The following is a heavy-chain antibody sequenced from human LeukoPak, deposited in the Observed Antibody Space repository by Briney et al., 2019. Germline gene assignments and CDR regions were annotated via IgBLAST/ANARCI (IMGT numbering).Heavy chain of an antibody. CDR1: GFTFSSYA. D-gene: IGHD3-22*01. CDR3: AKGRYYYDSSDAFDI. J-gene: IGHJ3*02. V-gene: IGHV3-23*01. Sequence: GGSLRLSCAASGFTFSSYAMSWVREAPGKGLEWVSAISGCGGSTYYADSVKGRFTISRDNSKNTLFLQMNSLRAEDTAVYYCAKGRYYYDSSDAFDIWGQGTMVTVSS. CDR2: ISGCGGST.